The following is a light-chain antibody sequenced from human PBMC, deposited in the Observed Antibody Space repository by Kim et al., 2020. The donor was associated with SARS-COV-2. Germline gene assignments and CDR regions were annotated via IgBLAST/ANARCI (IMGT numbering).Light chain of an antibody. Sequence: EIVLTQSPGTLSLSPGERATLSCRASQSVISTYLAWYQQKPGQPPRLLIDGASIRATGIPDRFSGSGSGTDFTLTINRLEPEDFAVYYCHQYNITPRTFGQGTKLEI. CDR2: GAS. CDR3: HQYNITPRT. J-gene: IGKJ2*01. CDR1: QSVISTY. V-gene: IGKV3-20*01.